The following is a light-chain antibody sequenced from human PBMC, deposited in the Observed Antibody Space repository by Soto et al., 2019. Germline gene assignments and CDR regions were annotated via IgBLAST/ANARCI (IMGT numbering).Light chain of an antibody. J-gene: IGKJ4*01. CDR2: GAS. V-gene: IGKV3-20*01. Sequence: EIVLTQSPGTLSLSPGERATLSCRASQSVSSSYLAWYQQKPGQAPRLVIYGASSRATGIPDRFSGSGSGTDFTLTISRLEPEDFAVYYCLQYDSSPLTFGGGTKVEIK. CDR3: LQYDSSPLT. CDR1: QSVSSSY.